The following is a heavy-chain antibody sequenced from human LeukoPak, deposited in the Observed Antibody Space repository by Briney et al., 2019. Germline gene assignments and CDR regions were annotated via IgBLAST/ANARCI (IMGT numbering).Heavy chain of an antibody. CDR2: ISYDGSNK. Sequence: GGSLRLSCAASGFTFSSYAMHWVRQAPGKGLEWVAVISYDGSNKYYADSVKGRFTISRDNAKNSLYLQMNSLRAEDTAVFYCARGGARSSSYYYYGMDVWGLGTTVTVSS. V-gene: IGHV3-30-3*01. D-gene: IGHD6-13*01. CDR3: ARGGARSSSYYYYGMDV. CDR1: GFTFSSYA. J-gene: IGHJ6*02.